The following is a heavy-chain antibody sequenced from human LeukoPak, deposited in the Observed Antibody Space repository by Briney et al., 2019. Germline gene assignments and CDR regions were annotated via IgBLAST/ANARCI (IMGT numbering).Heavy chain of an antibody. CDR3: GTGWYFYL. J-gene: IGHJ2*01. Sequence: SETLPLTCTVSGGSISSYYWSWIRQPPGKGLEWIGYIYYSGSTNYNPSLKSRVTISVDTSKNQFSLKLSSVTAADTAVYYCGTGWYFYLWGRGTLVTVSS. CDR2: IYYSGST. CDR1: GGSISSYY. V-gene: IGHV4-59*08.